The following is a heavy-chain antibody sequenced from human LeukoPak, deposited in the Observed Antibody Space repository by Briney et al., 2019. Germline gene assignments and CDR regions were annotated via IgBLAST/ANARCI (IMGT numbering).Heavy chain of an antibody. CDR3: ARADYYYYYMDV. V-gene: IGHV3-48*01. CDR2: ISGSGSSI. J-gene: IGHJ6*03. Sequence: GGSLRLSCAASGSTFGSHSMNWVRQAPGKGLEWVSYISGSGSSIYYADSVKGRFTISRDNAKNSLYLQMNSLRAEDTAVYYCARADYYYYYMDVWGKGTTVTVSS. D-gene: IGHD6-19*01. CDR1: GSTFGSHS.